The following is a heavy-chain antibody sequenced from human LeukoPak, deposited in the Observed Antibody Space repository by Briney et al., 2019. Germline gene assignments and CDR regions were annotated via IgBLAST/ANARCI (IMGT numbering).Heavy chain of an antibody. CDR3: ARLTICSSTSCYVEDLPETGETNWFDP. CDR1: GYSFTSYW. Sequence: RPGESLKISCKGSGYSFTSYWIGWVRQMPGKGLEWMGIIYPGDSDTRYSPSFQGQVTISADKSISTAYLQWSSLKASDTAMYYCARLTICSSTSCYVEDLPETGETNWFDPWGQGTLVTVSS. J-gene: IGHJ5*02. CDR2: IYPGDSDT. V-gene: IGHV5-51*01. D-gene: IGHD2-2*01.